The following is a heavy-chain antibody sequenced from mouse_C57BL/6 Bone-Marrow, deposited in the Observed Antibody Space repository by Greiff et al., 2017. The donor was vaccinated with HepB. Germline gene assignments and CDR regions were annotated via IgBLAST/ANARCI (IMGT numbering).Heavy chain of an antibody. Sequence: EVQLQQSGPELVKPGASVKIPCKASGYTFTDYNMDWVKQSHGKSLEWIGDINPNNGGTIYNQKFKGKATLTVDKSSSTAYMELRSLTSEDTAVYYCARLDYHGSSYGFDYWGQGTTLTVSS. V-gene: IGHV1-18*01. D-gene: IGHD1-1*01. CDR1: GYTFTDYN. J-gene: IGHJ2*01. CDR3: ARLDYHGSSYGFDY. CDR2: INPNNGGT.